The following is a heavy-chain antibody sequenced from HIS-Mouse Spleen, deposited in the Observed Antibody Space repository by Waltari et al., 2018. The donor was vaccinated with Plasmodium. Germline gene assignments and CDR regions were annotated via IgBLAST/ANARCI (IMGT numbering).Heavy chain of an antibody. CDR3: ARGALELGDAFDI. V-gene: IGHV4-39*07. Sequence: QLQLQESGPGLVKPSETLSLNCTVSGGSISSSSYYWGWIRQPPGKGLEWSGSIYYSGSTYDNPSLKSRVTISVDTSKNQFSLKLSSVTAADTAVYYCARGALELGDAFDIWGQGTMVTVSS. J-gene: IGHJ3*02. D-gene: IGHD7-27*01. CDR2: IYYSGST. CDR1: GGSISSSSYY.